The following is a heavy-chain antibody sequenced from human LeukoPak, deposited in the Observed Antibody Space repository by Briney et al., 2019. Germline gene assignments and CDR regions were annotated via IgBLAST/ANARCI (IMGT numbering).Heavy chain of an antibody. CDR2: IYYSGST. J-gene: IGHJ4*02. CDR3: ARGWYSGSTIDY. CDR1: GGSISSYY. Sequence: SETLSLTCTVSGGSISSYYWSWIRQPPGKGLEWIGYIYYSGSTNYHPSLKSRITISVDTSKNQFSLKLSSVTAADTAVYYCARGWYSGSTIDYWGQGTLVTVSS. D-gene: IGHD1-26*01. V-gene: IGHV4-59*01.